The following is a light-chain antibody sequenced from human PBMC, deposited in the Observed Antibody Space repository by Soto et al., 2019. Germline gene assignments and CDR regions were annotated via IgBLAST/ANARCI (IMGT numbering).Light chain of an antibody. CDR3: SSYAGSSSHVV. J-gene: IGLJ2*01. Sequence: QSALTQPASVSGSPGQSITISCTRTSSDVGSYNLVSWYQQHPGKAPKLMIYEGSKRPSGVSNRFSGSKSGNTASLTISGLQAEDEADYYCSSYAGSSSHVVFGGGTKLTVL. V-gene: IGLV2-23*01. CDR1: SSDVGSYNL. CDR2: EGS.